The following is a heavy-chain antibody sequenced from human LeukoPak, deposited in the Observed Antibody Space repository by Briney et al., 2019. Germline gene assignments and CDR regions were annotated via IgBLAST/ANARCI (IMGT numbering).Heavy chain of an antibody. CDR3: ARGLHYGKVFDY. CDR1: GGSFSGYY. D-gene: IGHD3-10*01. CDR2: INHSGST. Sequence: PSETLSLTCAVYGGSFSGYYWSWIRQPPGKGLEWIGEINHSGSTNYNPSLKSRVTISVDTSKNQFSLKLSSVTAADTAVYCCARGLHYGKVFDYWGQGTLVTVSS. J-gene: IGHJ4*02. V-gene: IGHV4-34*01.